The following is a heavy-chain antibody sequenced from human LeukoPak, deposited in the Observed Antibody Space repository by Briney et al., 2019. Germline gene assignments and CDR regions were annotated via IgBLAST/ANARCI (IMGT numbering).Heavy chain of an antibody. V-gene: IGHV3-9*01. J-gene: IGHJ4*02. D-gene: IGHD6-13*01. CDR1: GFTFDDYA. Sequence: GGSLRLSCAASGFTFDDYAMHWVRQAPGKGLEWVSGISWNSGSIGYVDSVKGRFTISRDNAKNSLYLQMNSLRAEDTALYYCAKGRLDAIAAAGTGSDYWGQGTLVTVSS. CDR3: AKGRLDAIAAAGTGSDY. CDR2: ISWNSGSI.